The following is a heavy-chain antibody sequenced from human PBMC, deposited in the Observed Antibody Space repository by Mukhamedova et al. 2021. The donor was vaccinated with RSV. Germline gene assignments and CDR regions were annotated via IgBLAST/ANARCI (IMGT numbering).Heavy chain of an antibody. J-gene: IGHJ6*02. D-gene: IGHD3-10*01. V-gene: IGHV3-7*03. CDR3: ARDLKYGSGSHHFDAMDV. CDR2: IRQDGSDQ. Sequence: EWVANIRQDGSDQYYVDSVKGRLTIFRDNAENSVFLQMNSLRAEDTAVYYCARDLKYGSGSHHFDAMDVWGQGTTVTVAS.